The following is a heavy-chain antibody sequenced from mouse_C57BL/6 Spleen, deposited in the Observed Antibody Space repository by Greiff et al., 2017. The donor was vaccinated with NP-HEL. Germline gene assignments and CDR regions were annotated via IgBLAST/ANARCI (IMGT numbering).Heavy chain of an antibody. Sequence: QVQLQQPGAELVKPGASVKLSCKASGYTFTSYWMQWVKQRPGQGLEWIGEIDPSDSYTNYNQKFKGKATLTVDTSSSTAYMQLSSLTSEDSAVYYCARYDTTVVAHYYFDYWGQGTTLTVSS. CDR1: GYTFTSYW. CDR3: ARYDTTVVAHYYFDY. V-gene: IGHV1-50*01. D-gene: IGHD1-1*01. J-gene: IGHJ2*01. CDR2: IDPSDSYT.